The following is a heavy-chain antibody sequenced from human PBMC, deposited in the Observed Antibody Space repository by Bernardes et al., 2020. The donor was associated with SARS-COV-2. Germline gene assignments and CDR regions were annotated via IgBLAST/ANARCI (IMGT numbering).Heavy chain of an antibody. CDR2: ISTYNGNT. CDR1: GYNFISFV. J-gene: IGHJ4*02. CDR3: TTEGIGDQWY. Sequence: ASVKVCFKASGYNFISFVISWVRQAPGQGLEWMGWISTYNGNTNYAQKVQGRVTMTTDTSTSTAYMELRSLRSDDTAVYYCTTEGIGDQWYWGQGTLVTVSS. V-gene: IGHV1-18*01. D-gene: IGHD3-3*01.